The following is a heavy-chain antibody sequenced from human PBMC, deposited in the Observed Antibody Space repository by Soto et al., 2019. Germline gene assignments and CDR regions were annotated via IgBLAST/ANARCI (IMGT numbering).Heavy chain of an antibody. J-gene: IGHJ6*02. CDR2: IIPIFGTA. Sequence: SVKVSCKASRVAFSKFIVTWVRQAPGLGLEWVGGIIPIFGTANYAQKFQGRVTITADESTSTSYMEVNNLRSEDTAVYYCAKVRYSSPMGYYYGMDVWGQGTTGTVSS. CDR3: AKVRYSSPMGYYYGMDV. D-gene: IGHD4-4*01. CDR1: RVAFSKFI. V-gene: IGHV1-69*13.